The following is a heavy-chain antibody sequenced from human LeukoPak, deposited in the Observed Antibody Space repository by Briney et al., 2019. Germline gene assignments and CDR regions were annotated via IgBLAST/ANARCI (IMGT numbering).Heavy chain of an antibody. J-gene: IGHJ4*02. CDR2: IYYSGST. D-gene: IGHD3-22*01. Sequence: SETLSLTCTVSGGSISSYYWSWIRQPPGKGLEWIGYIYYSGSTNYNPSLKSRVTISVDTSKNQFSLKLSSVTAADTAVYYCARVADSSGYYPFGYWGQGTLVTVSS. CDR1: GGSISSYY. V-gene: IGHV4-59*01. CDR3: ARVADSSGYYPFGY.